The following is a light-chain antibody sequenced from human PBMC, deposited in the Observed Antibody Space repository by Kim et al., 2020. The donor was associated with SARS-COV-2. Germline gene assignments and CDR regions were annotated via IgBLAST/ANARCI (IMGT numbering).Light chain of an antibody. CDR2: DSS. V-gene: IGKV3-15*01. Sequence: EIVMTRSPATLSVSPGERATLSCRASQSAGTNLAWYQHKPGQAPRLLISDSSTRATGIPARFSGSGSGTEFTLTISSLQSEDFALYYCQQYNDWPWTFGPGTKVDIK. CDR3: QQYNDWPWT. CDR1: QSAGTN. J-gene: IGKJ1*01.